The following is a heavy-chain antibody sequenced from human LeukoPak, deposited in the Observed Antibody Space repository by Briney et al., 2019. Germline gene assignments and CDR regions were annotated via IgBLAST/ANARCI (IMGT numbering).Heavy chain of an antibody. J-gene: IGHJ3*02. CDR2: IAYSGST. Sequence: SETLSLTCTVSGGSISSYYWSWIRQPPGKGLEWIGHIAYSGSTIYNPSLKSRVTITLDTSKNLFSLKPTSVTAADTAVYYCARDYGGISITFGIWGQGTMVTVSS. V-gene: IGHV4-59*01. D-gene: IGHD4-23*01. CDR1: GGSISSYY. CDR3: ARDYGGISITFGI.